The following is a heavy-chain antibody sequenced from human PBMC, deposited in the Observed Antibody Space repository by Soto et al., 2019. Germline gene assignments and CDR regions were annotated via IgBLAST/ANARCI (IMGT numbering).Heavy chain of an antibody. CDR2: IYYSGST. D-gene: IGHD5-18*01. J-gene: IGHJ6*02. CDR1: GGSISSYY. V-gene: IGHV4-59*01. Sequence: ETLSLTCTVSGGSISSYYWSWIRQPPGKGLEWIGYIYYSGSTNYNPSLKSRVTISVDTSKNQFSLKLSSVTAADTAVYYCARSRGYSYGPVDYYYYYGMDVWGQGTTVTVSS. CDR3: ARSRGYSYGPVDYYYYYGMDV.